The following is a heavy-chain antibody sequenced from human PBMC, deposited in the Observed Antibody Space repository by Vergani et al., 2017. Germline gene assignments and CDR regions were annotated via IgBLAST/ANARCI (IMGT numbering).Heavy chain of an antibody. J-gene: IGHJ3*01. CDR2: IYVSGIT. Sequence: QVQLQESGPGLVKPSQTLSLTCTGSGAPINNDFYYWHWIRQPAGKGLEWIGRIYVSGITDYNTSLQSRVSMSVDTSKNQFSLTLTSVTAADTAVYYCARDNKQLRPRAFDLWVQGTMVSVSS. CDR3: ARDNKQLRPRAFDL. D-gene: IGHD4-23*01. V-gene: IGHV4-61*02. CDR1: GAPINNDFYY.